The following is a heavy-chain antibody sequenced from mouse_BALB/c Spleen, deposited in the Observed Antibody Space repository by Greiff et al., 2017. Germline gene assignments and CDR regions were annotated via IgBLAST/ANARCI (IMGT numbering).Heavy chain of an antibody. J-gene: IGHJ3*01. CDR2: IDPSDSET. D-gene: IGHD2-1*01. Sequence: VQLQQPGAELVKPGAPVKLSCKASGYTFTSYWMNWVKQRPGRGLEWIGRIDPSDSETHYNQKFKDKATLTVDKSSSTAYIQLSSLTSEDSAVYYCANGNYAYWGQGTLVTVSA. CDR3: ANGNYAY. CDR1: GYTFTSYW. V-gene: IGHV1-69*02.